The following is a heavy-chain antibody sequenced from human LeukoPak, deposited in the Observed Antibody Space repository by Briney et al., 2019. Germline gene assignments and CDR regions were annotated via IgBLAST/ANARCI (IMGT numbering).Heavy chain of an antibody. CDR3: ARRAGEYSHPYDY. CDR2: TNPDGGST. D-gene: IGHD4-17*01. V-gene: IGHV1-46*01. Sequence: GASVKVSCKASGYTFTNYYMHWVRQAPGQRFEWMGMTNPDGGSTTYAQKFQDRVTMTTDTSTSTVYMELSSLRSEDTGVYYCARRAGEYSHPYDYWGQGTLVTVSS. CDR1: GYTFTNYY. J-gene: IGHJ4*02.